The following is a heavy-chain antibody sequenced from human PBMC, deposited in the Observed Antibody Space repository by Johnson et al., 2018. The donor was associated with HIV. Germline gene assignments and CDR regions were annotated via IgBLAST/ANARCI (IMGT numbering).Heavy chain of an antibody. Sequence: VQLVESGGGVVRPGGSLRLSCAACGFTFDDYGMSWVRQAPGKGLEWVLGINWNGGSRVSADSVKGRFAISRDNAKNSLYLQMNSLRAEDTALYYCARDFGAFGECTAFDIWGQGTRVTVSS. D-gene: IGHD3-10*01. CDR3: ARDFGAFGECTAFDI. J-gene: IGHJ3*02. CDR1: GFTFDDYG. V-gene: IGHV3-20*04. CDR2: INWNGGSR.